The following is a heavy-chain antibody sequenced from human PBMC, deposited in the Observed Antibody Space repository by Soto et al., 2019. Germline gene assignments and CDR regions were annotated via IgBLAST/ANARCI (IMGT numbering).Heavy chain of an antibody. V-gene: IGHV3-30*18. CDR2: ISYDGIDE. Sequence: PGGSLRLSCAASGFTFTSLGIHWFRQAPGKGLEWVAVISYDGIDENYADSVKGRFSISRDKSKDTVYLQMNSLRAEDTAIYYCAKNRTSRSGWYSFDSWGQGAQVTVSS. CDR1: GFTFTSLG. J-gene: IGHJ4*02. D-gene: IGHD6-13*01. CDR3: AKNRTSRSGWYSFDS.